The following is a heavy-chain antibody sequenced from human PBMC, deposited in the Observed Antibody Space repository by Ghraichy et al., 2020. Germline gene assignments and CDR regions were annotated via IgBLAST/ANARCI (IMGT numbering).Heavy chain of an antibody. CDR3: AKLPTVDTAIRRYYFDY. CDR1: GFTFSSYA. D-gene: IGHD5-18*01. CDR2: ISGSGGST. V-gene: IGHV3-23*01. Sequence: GGSLRLPCAASGFTFSSYAMSWVRQAPGKGLEWVSAISGSGGSTYYADSVKGRFTISRDNSKNTLYLQMNSLRAEDTAVYYCAKLPTVDTAIRRYYFDYWGQGTLVTVSS. J-gene: IGHJ4*02.